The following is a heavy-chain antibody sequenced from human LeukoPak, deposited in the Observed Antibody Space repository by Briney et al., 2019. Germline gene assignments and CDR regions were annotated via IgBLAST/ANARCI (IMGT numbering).Heavy chain of an antibody. V-gene: IGHV1-2*02. Sequence: ASVKVSCKASGYTFTGYYMHWVRQAPGQGLEWMGWVNPNSGGTNYAQKFQGRVTMTRDTSISTAYMELSRLRSDDTAVYYCARDPLNYYDGSGGGDYYGMDVWGQGTTVTVSS. J-gene: IGHJ6*02. CDR2: VNPNSGGT. CDR1: GYTFTGYY. D-gene: IGHD3-22*01. CDR3: ARDPLNYYDGSGGGDYYGMDV.